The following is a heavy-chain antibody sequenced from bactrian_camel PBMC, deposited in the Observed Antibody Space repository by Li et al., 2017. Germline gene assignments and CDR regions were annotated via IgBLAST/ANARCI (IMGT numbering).Heavy chain of an antibody. V-gene: IGHV3-2*01. J-gene: IGHJ7*01. CDR1: GWTFSNYY. D-gene: IGHD5*01. CDR2: IYSDGSSI. Sequence: HVQLVESGGGLVQSGGSLRLSCAASGWTFSNYYMNWVRQAPGKGLEWVSSIYSDGSSIYYADSVKGRFTISRDNAKNTVYLQMNSLKSEDTALYYCATDPRGSTYVDYWGKGTQVTVS.